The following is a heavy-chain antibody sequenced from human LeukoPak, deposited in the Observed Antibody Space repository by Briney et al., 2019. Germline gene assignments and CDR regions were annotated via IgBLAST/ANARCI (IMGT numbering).Heavy chain of an antibody. J-gene: IGHJ5*02. V-gene: IGHV4-31*03. CDR1: GGSISSGGYY. Sequence: TLSLTCTVSGGSISSGGYYWSWIRQHPGKGLEWIGYIYYSGSTYYNPSLKSRVTISVDTSKNQFSLKLSSVTAADTAVYYCARYSNYLAGWFDPWGQGTLVTVSS. CDR3: ARYSNYLAGWFDP. CDR2: IYYSGST. D-gene: IGHD4-11*01.